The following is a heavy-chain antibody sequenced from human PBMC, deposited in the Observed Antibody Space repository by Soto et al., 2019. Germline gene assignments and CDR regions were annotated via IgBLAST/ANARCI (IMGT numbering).Heavy chain of an antibody. CDR1: GGTFSSYA. V-gene: IGHV1-69*06. CDR3: ARNPNGAVAGLDY. CDR2: IIPIFGTA. D-gene: IGHD6-19*01. J-gene: IGHJ4*02. Sequence: SVKVSCKASGGTFSSYAISWVRQAPGQGLEWMGGIIPIFGTANYAQKFQGRVTITADKSTSTAYMELSSLRSEDTAVYYCARNPNGAVAGLDYWGQGTLVTVSS.